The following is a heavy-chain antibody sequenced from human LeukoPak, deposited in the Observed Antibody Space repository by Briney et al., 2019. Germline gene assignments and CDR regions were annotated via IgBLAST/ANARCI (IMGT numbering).Heavy chain of an antibody. CDR2: INHSGST. V-gene: IGHV4-34*01. CDR3: ARKAVGETSNYFDF. J-gene: IGHJ4*02. D-gene: IGHD1-26*01. CDR1: GGSFSGYY. Sequence: SETLSLTCAVYGGSFSGYYWSWIRQPPGKGLEWFGEINHSGSTNYNPSLKSRVTISVDTSKNQFSLKLSSVTAADTAVYYCARKAVGETSNYFDFWGQGTLVTVSS.